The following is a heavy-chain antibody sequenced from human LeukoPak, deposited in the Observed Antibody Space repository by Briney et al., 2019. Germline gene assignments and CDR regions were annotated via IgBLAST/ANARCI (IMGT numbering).Heavy chain of an antibody. D-gene: IGHD4-23*01. CDR3: ASLAGGNSESGDAFDI. Sequence: ASVKVSCKASGYTFTSYYMDWVRQAPGQGLEWMGIINPNSGRTGYAQKFQGRVTMTRDMSTSTVYMELSSLRSEDTAVYYCASLAGGNSESGDAFDIWGQGTMVTVSP. V-gene: IGHV1-46*01. CDR2: INPNSGRT. CDR1: GYTFTSYY. J-gene: IGHJ3*02.